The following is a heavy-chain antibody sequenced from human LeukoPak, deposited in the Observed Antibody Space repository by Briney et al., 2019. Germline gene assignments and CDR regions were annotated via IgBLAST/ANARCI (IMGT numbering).Heavy chain of an antibody. D-gene: IGHD6-19*01. CDR1: GGSISSGYY. Sequence: SETLSLTCTVSGGSISSGYYWGWIRQPPGKGLEWIGSIYHSGSTYYNPSLKSRVTISVDTSKNQFSLKLSSVTAADTAVYYCARVDLKAVADENWFDPWGQGTLVTVSS. V-gene: IGHV4-38-2*02. J-gene: IGHJ5*02. CDR2: IYHSGST. CDR3: ARVDLKAVADENWFDP.